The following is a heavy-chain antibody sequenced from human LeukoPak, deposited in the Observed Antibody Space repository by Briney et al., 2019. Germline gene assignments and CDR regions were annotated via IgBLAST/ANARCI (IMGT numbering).Heavy chain of an antibody. V-gene: IGHV4-34*01. CDR2: INYSGGT. CDR3: AGAEQQLAPSSY. D-gene: IGHD6-13*01. J-gene: IGHJ4*02. CDR1: GGSFSGYY. Sequence: SETLSLTCGVYGGSFSGYYWSWIRQPPGKGLEWIGEINYSGGTNYNPSLKSRVSISVDSSKNQSSLKLSSVTAADTAVYYCAGAEQQLAPSSYWGQGTLVTVSS.